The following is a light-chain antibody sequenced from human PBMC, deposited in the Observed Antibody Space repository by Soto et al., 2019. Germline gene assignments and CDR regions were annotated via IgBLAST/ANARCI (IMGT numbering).Light chain of an antibody. CDR3: QSYDTRLRGSV. V-gene: IGLV1-40*01. J-gene: IGLJ3*02. Sequence: QSVLTQPPSVSGSPGQRVTISCTGSSSNIGARYDVHWYQQLPGTAPKLLIFDDSIRPSGVPDRFSASTSGTSAFLAITGLQAEDEADYYCQSYDTRLRGSVFGGGTKVTVL. CDR1: SSNIGARYD. CDR2: DDS.